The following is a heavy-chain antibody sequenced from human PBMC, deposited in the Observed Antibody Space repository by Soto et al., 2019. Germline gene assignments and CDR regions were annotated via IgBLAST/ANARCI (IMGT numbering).Heavy chain of an antibody. CDR2: ISANSGNT. D-gene: IGHD3-22*01. Sequence: ASVKVSCKAFGFIFNNYAISWGRQAPGQGLEWMGWISANSGNTNYAQKLQGRVTITTDTSTSTAYMELRSLRSGDTAVYYCATAGNYDSSGRDFWGQGTLVTVS. CDR3: ATAGNYDSSGRDF. CDR1: GFIFNNYA. V-gene: IGHV1-18*04. J-gene: IGHJ4*02.